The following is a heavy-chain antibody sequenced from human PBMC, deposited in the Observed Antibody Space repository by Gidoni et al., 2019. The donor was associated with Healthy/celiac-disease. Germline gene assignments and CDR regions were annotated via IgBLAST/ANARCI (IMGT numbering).Heavy chain of an antibody. Sequence: EVQLLESGGGLVQTGGSLRLSCAASGFTFSSYAMSWVRQAPGKGLEWVSAISVSGGSTYYAYSVKGRFTISRDNSKNTLYLQMNSLRAEDTAVYYCAKDSTYYYDSSGYYVGDYWGQGTLVIVSS. J-gene: IGHJ4*02. V-gene: IGHV3-23*01. D-gene: IGHD3-22*01. CDR3: AKDSTYYYDSSGYYVGDY. CDR2: ISVSGGST. CDR1: GFTFSSYA.